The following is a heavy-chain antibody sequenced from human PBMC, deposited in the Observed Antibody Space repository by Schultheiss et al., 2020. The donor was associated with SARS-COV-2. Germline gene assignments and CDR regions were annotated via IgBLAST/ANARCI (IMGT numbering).Heavy chain of an antibody. Sequence: GESLKISCAASGFTFSSYAMNWVRQAPGKGLEWVSYISSSGSTIYYADSVKGRFTISRDNDKNSLYLQMNSLRAEDTAVYYCARSSSGWFGDAFDIWGQGTMVTVSS. D-gene: IGHD6-19*01. CDR3: ARSSSGWFGDAFDI. V-gene: IGHV3-48*04. CDR1: GFTFSSYA. CDR2: ISSSGSTI. J-gene: IGHJ3*02.